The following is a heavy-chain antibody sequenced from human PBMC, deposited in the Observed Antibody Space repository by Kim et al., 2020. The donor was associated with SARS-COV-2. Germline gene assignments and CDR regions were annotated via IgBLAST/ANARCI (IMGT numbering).Heavy chain of an antibody. D-gene: IGHD6-13*01. CDR3: ATGPPIAAAGTNWFDP. CDR1: LTELS. CDR2: FDPEDGET. J-gene: IGHJ5*02. Sequence: LTELSMHWVRQAPGKGLEWMGGFDPEDGETIYAQKFQGRVTMTEDTSTDTAYMELSSLRSEDTAVYYCATGPPIAAAGTNWFDPWGQGTLAT. V-gene: IGHV1-24*01.